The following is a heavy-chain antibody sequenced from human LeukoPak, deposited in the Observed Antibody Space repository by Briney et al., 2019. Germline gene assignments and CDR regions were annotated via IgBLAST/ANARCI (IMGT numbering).Heavy chain of an antibody. CDR2: INHSGST. Sequence: PSEALSLTCGVYGGSFSDYHWTWIRQPPGKGLEWIGEINHSGSTNYNVSLKSRVTISVDTPKNQFSLTLSSVTAADTAVYYCARIYGWGYHYMDVWGKGTTVTVSS. J-gene: IGHJ6*03. CDR1: GGSFSDYH. D-gene: IGHD6-19*01. CDR3: ARIYGWGYHYMDV. V-gene: IGHV4-34*01.